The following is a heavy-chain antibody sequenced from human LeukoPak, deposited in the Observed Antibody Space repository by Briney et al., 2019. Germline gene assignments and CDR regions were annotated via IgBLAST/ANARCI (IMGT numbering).Heavy chain of an antibody. D-gene: IGHD6-13*01. CDR2: ISGSGGST. CDR3: AKEYSSSWYAPDPFDY. V-gene: IGHV3-23*01. J-gene: IGHJ4*02. Sequence: PGGSLRLSCAASGFTFSSYAMSWVRQAPGKWLESVSAISGSGGSTYYADSVKGRFTISIDNSKNTLYLQMNSLRAEDTAVYYCAKEYSSSWYAPDPFDYWGQGTLVTVSS. CDR1: GFTFSSYA.